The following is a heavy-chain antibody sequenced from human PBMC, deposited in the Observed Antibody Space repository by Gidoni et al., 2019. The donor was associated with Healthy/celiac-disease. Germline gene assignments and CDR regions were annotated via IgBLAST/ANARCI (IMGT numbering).Heavy chain of an antibody. CDR1: GYTFTSYA. Sequence: QVQLVQSGAEVKKPGASVKVSCKASGYTFTSYAMHWVRQAPGQRLEWMGWINDGNGNTKYSQKFQGRVTITRDTSASTAYMELSSLRSEDTAVYYCARNSPPRLEWGQGTLVTVSS. CDR3: ARNSPPRLE. V-gene: IGHV1-3*01. J-gene: IGHJ4*02. CDR2: INDGNGNT. D-gene: IGHD2-21*01.